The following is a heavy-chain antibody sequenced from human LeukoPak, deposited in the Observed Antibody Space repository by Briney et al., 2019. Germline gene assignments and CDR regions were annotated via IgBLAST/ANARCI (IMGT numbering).Heavy chain of an antibody. J-gene: IGHJ4*02. D-gene: IGHD2-2*01. V-gene: IGHV3-11*01. CDR1: GFTFSDYY. CDR2: ISSSGSTI. CDR3: VRGACSSTSCPPAY. Sequence: GGSLRLSCAASGFTFSDYYMSWIRQAPGKGLEWVSYISSSGSTIYYADSVKGRFTISRDNAKNSLYLQMNSLRAEDTAVYYCVRGACSSTSCPPAYWGQGTLVTVSS.